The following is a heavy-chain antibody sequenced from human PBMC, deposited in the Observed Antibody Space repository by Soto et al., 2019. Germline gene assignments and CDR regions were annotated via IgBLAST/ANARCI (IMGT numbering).Heavy chain of an antibody. CDR1: GYTFTSYA. CDR2: INAGNGNT. V-gene: IGHV1-3*05. D-gene: IGHD6-19*01. CDR3: ARLRTVAGTLGPFDY. Sequence: QVQLVQSGAEEKKPGASVKVSFKASGYTFTSYAMHWVRQAPGQRLEWMGWINAGNGNTKYSQKFQGRVTITRDTSASTAYMELSSLRSEDTAVYYCARLRTVAGTLGPFDYWGQGTLVTVSS. J-gene: IGHJ4*02.